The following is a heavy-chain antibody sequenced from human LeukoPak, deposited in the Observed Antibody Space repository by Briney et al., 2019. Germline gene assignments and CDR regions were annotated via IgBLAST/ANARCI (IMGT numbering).Heavy chain of an antibody. D-gene: IGHD1-26*01. CDR1: GYTFTSYD. V-gene: IGHV1-8*01. CDR2: MNPNRGNT. Sequence: GASVKASCKASGYTFTSYDINWVRRATGQGLEWMGWMNPNRGNTGHAQKFQGRVTMTRNTSVTTAYMKLSSLRSEDTAVYYGARPSIVGAPPPYYYGMDVWGQGTTVTVSS. CDR3: ARPSIVGAPPPYYYGMDV. J-gene: IGHJ6*02.